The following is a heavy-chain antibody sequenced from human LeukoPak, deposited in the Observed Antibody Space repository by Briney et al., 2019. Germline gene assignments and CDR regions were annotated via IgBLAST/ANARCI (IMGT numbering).Heavy chain of an antibody. CDR3: AKQVPFWRGYYHYYYYYGMDV. V-gene: IGHV3-30*18. Sequence: GGSLRLSCAASGFTFSSYGMHWVRQAPGKGLEWVAVISYDGSNKYYADSVKGRFTISRDNSKNTLYLQMNSLRAEDTAVYYCAKQVPFWRGYYHYYYYYGMDVWGQGTTVTVSS. J-gene: IGHJ6*02. CDR2: ISYDGSNK. CDR1: GFTFSSYG. D-gene: IGHD3-3*01.